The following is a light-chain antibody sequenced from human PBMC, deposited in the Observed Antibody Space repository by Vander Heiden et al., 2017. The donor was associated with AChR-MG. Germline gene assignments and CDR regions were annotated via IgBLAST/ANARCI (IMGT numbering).Light chain of an antibody. J-gene: IGLJ2*01. V-gene: IGLV3-25*03. Sequence: SYELIPPSSAPFSPGRTARITCSADALRKQYAYWYQQKPGQAPVLVIYKDSGRPSGIPERFSGSSSGTTVTLTISGVQAEDEADYYCQSADSSGTYVVFGGGTKLTVL. CDR1: ALRKQY. CDR3: QSADSSGTYVV. CDR2: KDS.